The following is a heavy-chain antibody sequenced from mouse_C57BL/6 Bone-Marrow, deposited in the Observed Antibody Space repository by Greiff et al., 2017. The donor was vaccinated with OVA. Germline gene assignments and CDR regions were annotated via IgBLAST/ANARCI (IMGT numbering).Heavy chain of an antibody. Sequence: VQLQQPGAELVRPGTSVKLSCKASGYTFTSYWMHWVKQRPGQGLEWIGVIDPSDSYTNYNQKFKGKATLTVDTSSSTAYMQLSSLTSEDSAVYYCAFITTVVATEYFDYWGQGTTLTVSS. J-gene: IGHJ2*01. CDR2: IDPSDSYT. V-gene: IGHV1-59*01. D-gene: IGHD1-1*01. CDR3: AFITTVVATEYFDY. CDR1: GYTFTSYW.